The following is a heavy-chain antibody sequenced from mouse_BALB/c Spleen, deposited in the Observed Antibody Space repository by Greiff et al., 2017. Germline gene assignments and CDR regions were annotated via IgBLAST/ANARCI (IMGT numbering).Heavy chain of an antibody. CDR1: GYTFTSYW. D-gene: IGHD2-1*01. CDR3: TIGLYGNLFAY. Sequence: VQLQQSGTVLARPGASVKMSCKASGYTFTSYWMHWVKQRPGQGLEWIGAIYPGNSDTSYNQKFKGKAKLTAVTSTSTAYMELSSLTNEDSAVYYCTIGLYGNLFAYWGQGTLVTVSA. CDR2: IYPGNSDT. V-gene: IGHV1-5*01. J-gene: IGHJ3*01.